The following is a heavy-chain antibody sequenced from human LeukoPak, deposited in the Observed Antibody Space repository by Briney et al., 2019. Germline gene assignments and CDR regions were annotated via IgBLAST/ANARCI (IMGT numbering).Heavy chain of an antibody. Sequence: SETLSLTCAVYGGSFSGYYWSWIRQPPGKGLEWIGEINHSGSTNYNPSLKSRVTISVDTSKNQFSLKLSSVTAADTAVYYCARGLRTAMVTASRMSWFDPWGQGTLVTVSS. CDR2: INHSGST. CDR3: ARGLRTAMVTASRMSWFDP. D-gene: IGHD5-18*01. J-gene: IGHJ5*02. CDR1: GGSFSGYY. V-gene: IGHV4-34*01.